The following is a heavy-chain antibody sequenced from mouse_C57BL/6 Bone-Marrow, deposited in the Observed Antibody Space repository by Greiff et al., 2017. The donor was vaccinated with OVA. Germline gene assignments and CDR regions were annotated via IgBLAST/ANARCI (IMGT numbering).Heavy chain of an antibody. V-gene: IGHV1-26*01. J-gene: IGHJ2*01. D-gene: IGHD1-1*01. Sequence: EVQLQQSGPELVKPGASVKISCKASGYTFTDYYMNWVKQSHGKSLEWIGDINPNNGGTSYNQKFKGKATLTVDKSSSTAYMELRSLTSEDSAVYYSARCHYYGSSHFDYWGQGTTLTVSS. CDR2: INPNNGGT. CDR1: GYTFTDYY. CDR3: ARCHYYGSSHFDY.